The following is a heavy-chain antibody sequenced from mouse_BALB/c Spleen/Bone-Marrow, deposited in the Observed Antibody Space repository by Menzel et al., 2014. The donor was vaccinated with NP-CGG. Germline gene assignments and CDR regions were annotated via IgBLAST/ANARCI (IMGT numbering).Heavy chain of an antibody. J-gene: IGHJ4*01. D-gene: IGHD2-3*01. CDR1: GFSLTSYS. V-gene: IGHV2-9*02. CDR3: ARDDDSYVMDY. CDR2: IWAGGST. Sequence: VKVVESGPGLVAPSQSLSIPCTVSGFSLTSYSVHWVRQPPGKGLEWLGVIWAGGSTNYNSALMSRLSISKDNSKSQVFLKMSSLQTDDTAMFYCARDDDSYVMDYWGQGTSVTVSS.